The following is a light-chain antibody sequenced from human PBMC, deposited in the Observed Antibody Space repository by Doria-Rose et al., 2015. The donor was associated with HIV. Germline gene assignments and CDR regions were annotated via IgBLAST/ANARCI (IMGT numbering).Light chain of an antibody. CDR2: DGS. Sequence: TQSPGTLPLSPGERATLSCRASQSFSSTYLAWYQQKPGQAPSLLIYDGSTRATGIPDRFSASGSGTDFTLTINRLEPEDFALYYCHQYGTSWTFGQGTTVEI. CDR3: HQYGTSWT. J-gene: IGKJ1*01. V-gene: IGKV3-20*01. CDR1: QSFSSTY.